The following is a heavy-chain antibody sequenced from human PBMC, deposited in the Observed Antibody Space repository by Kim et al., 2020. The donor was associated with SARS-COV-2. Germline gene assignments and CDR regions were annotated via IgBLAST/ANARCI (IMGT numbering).Heavy chain of an antibody. Sequence: SETLSLTCAVYGGSFSGYYWSWIRQPPGKGLEWIGEINHSGSTNYNPSLKSRVTISVDTSKNQFSLKLSSVTAADTAVYYCAREGGGDYVVSDYWGQGTL. CDR1: GGSFSGYY. J-gene: IGHJ4*02. D-gene: IGHD4-17*01. V-gene: IGHV4-34*01. CDR2: INHSGST. CDR3: AREGGGDYVVSDY.